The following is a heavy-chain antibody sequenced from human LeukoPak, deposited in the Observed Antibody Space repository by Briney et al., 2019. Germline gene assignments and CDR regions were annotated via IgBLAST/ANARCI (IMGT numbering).Heavy chain of an antibody. CDR2: ISGSGGRT. CDR1: GFTFSSYA. V-gene: IGHV3-23*01. D-gene: IGHD6-19*01. J-gene: IGHJ6*04. Sequence: GGSLRLSCAASGFTFSSYAMSWVRQAPGKGLEWVSAISGSGGRTYYADSVKGRFTISRDNSKNTLYLQMNSLRAEDTAVYYCAKAMYSSGWSYYYYGMDVWGKGTTVTVSS. CDR3: AKAMYSSGWSYYYYGMDV.